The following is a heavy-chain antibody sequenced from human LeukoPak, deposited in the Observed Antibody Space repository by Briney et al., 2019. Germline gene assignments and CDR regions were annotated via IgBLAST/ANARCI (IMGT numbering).Heavy chain of an antibody. CDR1: GFTFSSYG. D-gene: IGHD1-1*01. V-gene: IGHV3-33*06. CDR3: AKDASWRAGTFLFDY. Sequence: GRSLRLSCAASGFTFSSYGMHWVRQAPGKGLEWVADIWHDGSNKYYADSVKGRFTISRDNSKNTLYLQMNSLRAEDTAVYYCAKDASWRAGTFLFDYWGQGTLVTVSP. CDR2: IWHDGSNK. J-gene: IGHJ4*02.